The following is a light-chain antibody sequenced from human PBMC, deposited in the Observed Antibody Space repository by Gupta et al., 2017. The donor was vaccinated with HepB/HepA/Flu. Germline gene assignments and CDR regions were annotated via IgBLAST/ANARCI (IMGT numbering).Light chain of an antibody. CDR1: QSLSGH. CDR3: QQYRTWSWT. J-gene: IGKJ1*01. CDR2: GAS. Sequence: TLMTPSPATVSVSPGDSATLFCRSSQSLSGHLAWYQVKPGQTPKLLIYGASTRATGVPPRFSGSGSGTEFTLTISSLQSDDYAVYYCQQYRTWSWTFGQGTKVEIK. V-gene: IGKV3-15*01.